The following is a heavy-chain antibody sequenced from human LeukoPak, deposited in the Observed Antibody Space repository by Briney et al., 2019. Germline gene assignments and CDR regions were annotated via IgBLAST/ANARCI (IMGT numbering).Heavy chain of an antibody. Sequence: GGFLRLSCAASGFTFSNHDMSWVRQAPGKGLEWVSAISGSGGSTDYADSVKGRFTISRDNSKNTLYLQMNSLRAEDTAVYYCVRGSAYDFWSGYWGYFDYWGQGTLVTVSS. CDR2: ISGSGGST. D-gene: IGHD3-3*01. V-gene: IGHV3-23*01. CDR3: VRGSAYDFWSGYWGYFDY. CDR1: GFTFSNHD. J-gene: IGHJ4*02.